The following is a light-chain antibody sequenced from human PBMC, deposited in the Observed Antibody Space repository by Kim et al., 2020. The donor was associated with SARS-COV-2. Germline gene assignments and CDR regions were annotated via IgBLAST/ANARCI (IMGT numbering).Light chain of an antibody. CDR3: LQHRTYPST. CDR2: SAS. Sequence: VAVGDRVTSTSRARQDIGNDLGWDQKNPGRAPKRLFYSASNLQSGVPSRCSGSGYETEFTLTINSLQTEDFATYFCLQHRTYPSTFGQGTRLEIK. CDR1: QDIGND. V-gene: IGKV1-17*01. J-gene: IGKJ5*01.